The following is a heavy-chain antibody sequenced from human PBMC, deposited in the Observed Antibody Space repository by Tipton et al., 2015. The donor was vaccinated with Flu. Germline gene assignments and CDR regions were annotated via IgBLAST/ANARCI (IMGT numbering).Heavy chain of an antibody. V-gene: IGHV3-7*01. D-gene: IGHD3-10*01. CDR2: INEDGSTT. CDR1: GFAFSSYW. CDR3: ARDGYYYAYDY. Sequence: GSLRLSCAASGFAFSSYWILWVRQAPGKGLEWVANINEDGSTTYYLGSVKGRFTISRDNARNSAFLEMNSLRAEDTAVYYCARDGYYYAYDYWGQGTLVTVSS. J-gene: IGHJ4*02.